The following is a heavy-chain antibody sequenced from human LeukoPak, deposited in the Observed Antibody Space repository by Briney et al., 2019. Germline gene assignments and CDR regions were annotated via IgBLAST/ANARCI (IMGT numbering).Heavy chain of an antibody. CDR3: AKDLNYCDSSGYYYWNFDL. CDR1: GFTFSSYA. V-gene: IGHV3-23*01. Sequence: GGSLTLSCAASGFTFSSYAMSWVRPAPGKGLEWVSAISGSGGSTYYADSVKGRFTISRANSKNSLYLQRNSFEDADQAVFYCAKDLNYCDSSGYYYWNFDLWGAGNLGTVSS. CDR2: ISGSGGST. D-gene: IGHD3-22*01. J-gene: IGHJ2*01.